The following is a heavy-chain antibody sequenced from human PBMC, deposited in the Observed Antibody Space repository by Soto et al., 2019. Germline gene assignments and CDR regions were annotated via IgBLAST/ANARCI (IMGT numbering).Heavy chain of an antibody. CDR1: GGAISSSKW. Sequence: SETLSLTCAVSGGAISSSKWWSWVRQPPGKGLEWIGEIYQSGSTNYNPSLESRVRMSVDNAKNSLYLQMNSLRAEDTAVYYCARDADILTGSDVFDIWGQGTMVTVSS. CDR3: ARDADILTGSDVFDI. V-gene: IGHV4-4*02. D-gene: IGHD3-9*01. J-gene: IGHJ3*02. CDR2: IYQSGST.